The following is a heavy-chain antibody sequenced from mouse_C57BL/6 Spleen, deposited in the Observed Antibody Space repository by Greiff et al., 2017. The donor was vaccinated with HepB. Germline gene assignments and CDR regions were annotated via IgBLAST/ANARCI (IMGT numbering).Heavy chain of an antibody. V-gene: IGHV1-55*01. Sequence: QVQLQQPGAELVKPGASVKMSCKASGYTFTSYWITWVKQRPGQGLEWIGDIYPGSGSTNYNGKFKGKATLTADKSSSTAYMQLSCLTSEDSAVYFCARGGSSLYYYAMDYWGQGTSVTVSS. J-gene: IGHJ4*01. D-gene: IGHD1-1*01. CDR2: IYPGSGST. CDR3: ARGGSSLYYYAMDY. CDR1: GYTFTSYW.